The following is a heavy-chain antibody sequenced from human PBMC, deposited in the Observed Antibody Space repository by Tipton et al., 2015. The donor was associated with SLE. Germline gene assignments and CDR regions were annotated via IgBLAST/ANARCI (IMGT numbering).Heavy chain of an antibody. Sequence: TLSLTCTVSGGSISSSSYYWGWIRQPPGKGLEWIGSIYYSGSTYYNPSLKSRVTISVDTSKNQFSLKLSSVTAADTAVYYCARGRSHHWVAAADFDIWGQGTMVTVSS. CDR1: GGSISSSSYY. D-gene: IGHD6-25*01. CDR3: ARGRSHHWVAAADFDI. CDR2: IYYSGST. J-gene: IGHJ3*02. V-gene: IGHV4-39*07.